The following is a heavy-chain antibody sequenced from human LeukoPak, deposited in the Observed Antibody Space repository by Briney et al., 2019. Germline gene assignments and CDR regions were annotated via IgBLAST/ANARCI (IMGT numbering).Heavy chain of an antibody. V-gene: IGHV3-53*01. CDR2: IYSGGST. CDR3: ARDRGYRGYGSFDY. J-gene: IGHJ4*02. D-gene: IGHD5-12*01. CDR1: GFTFSSYA. Sequence: GRSLRLSCAASGFTFSSYAMHWVRQAPGKGLEWVSVIYSGGSTYYADSVKGRFTISRDNSKNTLYLQMNSLRAEDTAVYYCARDRGYRGYGSFDYWGQGALVTVSS.